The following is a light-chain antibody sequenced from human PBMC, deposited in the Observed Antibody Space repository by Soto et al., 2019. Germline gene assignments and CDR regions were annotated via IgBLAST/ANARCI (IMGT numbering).Light chain of an antibody. CDR2: GAF. Sequence: EIVMTQSPVTLSVSPGERATLSCRASQSVRSNLAWCQQKPGQAPSLLIYGAFTRATGIPTRFSGTGSGTEFTLTISSLQSEDFALYYCQQYNDWPLTFGQGTTV. V-gene: IGKV3-15*01. CDR1: QSVRSN. CDR3: QQYNDWPLT. J-gene: IGKJ1*01.